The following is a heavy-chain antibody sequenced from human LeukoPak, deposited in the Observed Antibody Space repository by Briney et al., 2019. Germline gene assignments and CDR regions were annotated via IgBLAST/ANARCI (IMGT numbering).Heavy chain of an antibody. V-gene: IGHV3-23*01. CDR3: ARMLISSGYYVDY. D-gene: IGHD3-22*01. Sequence: GGSLRLSCAASGFTFSTYSMSWVRQAPGKGLEWVSTIDVTTGISYYADSVKGRFTISRDNFQNTLFLQLNYLRVDDTAVYYCARMLISSGYYVDYWGQGTLVTVSS. CDR2: IDVTTGIS. J-gene: IGHJ4*02. CDR1: GFTFSTYS.